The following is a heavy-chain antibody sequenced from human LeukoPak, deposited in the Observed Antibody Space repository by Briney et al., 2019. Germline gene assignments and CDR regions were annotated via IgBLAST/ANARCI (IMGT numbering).Heavy chain of an antibody. CDR2: ISAYNGNT. CDR3: ARETMVRGVIINPPNYYYGMDV. V-gene: IGHV1-18*01. CDR1: GYTFNNYG. Sequence: ASVKVSCKAFGYTFNNYGISWVRQAPGQGLKWMGWISAYNGNTNYAQKLQGRVTMTTDTSTSTAYMELRSLRSDDTAVYYCARETMVRGVIINPPNYYYGMDVWGQGTTVTVSS. D-gene: IGHD3-10*01. J-gene: IGHJ6*02.